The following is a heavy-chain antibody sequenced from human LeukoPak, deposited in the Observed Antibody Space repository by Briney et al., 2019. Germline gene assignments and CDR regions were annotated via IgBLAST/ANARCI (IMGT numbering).Heavy chain of an antibody. CDR1: GGTFSSYA. V-gene: IGHV1-69*13. CDR3: ARQHRASDAFDI. Sequence: SVKVSCKASGGTFSSYAISWVRQAPGQGLEWMGGIIPIFGTANYAQKFQGRVTITAGESTSTAYMELSSLRSEDTAVYYCARQHRASDAFDIWGQGTMVTVSS. CDR2: IIPIFGTA. J-gene: IGHJ3*02.